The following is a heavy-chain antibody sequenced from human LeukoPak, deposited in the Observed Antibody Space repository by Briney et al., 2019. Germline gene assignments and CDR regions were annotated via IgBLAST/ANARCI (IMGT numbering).Heavy chain of an antibody. V-gene: IGHV3-30-3*02. D-gene: IGHD3-22*01. CDR1: GFTFSSYA. J-gene: IGHJ4*02. Sequence: GRSLRLSCAASGFTFSSYAMHWVRQAPGKGLEWVAVISYDGSNKYYADSVKGRFTISRDNSKNTLYLQMNSLRAEDTAVYYCAKKGYYDGSGYYMYYFDHWGQGTLVTVSS. CDR3: AKKGYYDGSGYYMYYFDH. CDR2: ISYDGSNK.